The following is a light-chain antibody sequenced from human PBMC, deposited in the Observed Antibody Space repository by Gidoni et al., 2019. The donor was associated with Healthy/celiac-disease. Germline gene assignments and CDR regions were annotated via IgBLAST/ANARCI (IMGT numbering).Light chain of an antibody. CDR1: QGISSA. CDR3: QQFNNYPF. Sequence: AIQLTQSPSSLSASVGDRVTITCRASQGISSALAWYQQKPGKAPKLLIYDASSLESGVPSRFSGSGSGKDFTLTISSLQPEDFATYYCQQFNNYPFFGGGTKVEIK. CDR2: DAS. V-gene: IGKV1D-13*01. J-gene: IGKJ4*01.